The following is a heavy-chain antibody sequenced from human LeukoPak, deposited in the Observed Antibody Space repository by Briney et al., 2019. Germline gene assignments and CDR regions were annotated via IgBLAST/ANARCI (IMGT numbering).Heavy chain of an antibody. J-gene: IGHJ4*02. CDR3: AGGTPYSSRGIDY. Sequence: GGSLRLSCAASGFTFSNYAMHWVRQAPGKGLEWVTVISFDGGNKYYADSVKGRFTISRDNSENTLYLQMNSLRTEDTAVYYCAGGTPYSSRGIDYWGQGTLVTVSS. CDR2: ISFDGGNK. V-gene: IGHV3-30-3*01. D-gene: IGHD6-13*01. CDR1: GFTFSNYA.